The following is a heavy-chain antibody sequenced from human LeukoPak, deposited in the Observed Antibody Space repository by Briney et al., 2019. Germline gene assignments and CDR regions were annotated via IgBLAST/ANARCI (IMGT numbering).Heavy chain of an antibody. CDR1: GFTFSSYW. CDR3: ARERLGGSYIPSFDY. Sequence: GGSLRLSCAASGFTFSSYWMSWVRQAPGKGLEWVANIKQDGSEKYYVDSVKGRFTISRDNAKNSLYLQMNSLRAGDTAVYYCARERLGGSYIPSFDYWGQGTLVTVSS. CDR2: IKQDGSEK. V-gene: IGHV3-7*01. D-gene: IGHD1-26*01. J-gene: IGHJ4*02.